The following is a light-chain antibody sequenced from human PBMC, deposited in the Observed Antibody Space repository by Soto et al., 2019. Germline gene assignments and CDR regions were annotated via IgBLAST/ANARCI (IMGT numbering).Light chain of an antibody. J-gene: IGKJ1*01. V-gene: IGKV1-33*01. CDR3: QQYDSLTWT. Sequence: DIQMTQSPSSLSASVGDRVTITCLASQDISTYLNWYQQKLGKAPKLLIYDTSTLGAGVPARFSGSGSGTVFTLTINSLQPEDLATYYCQQYDSLTWTFGQGTKVDIK. CDR1: QDISTY. CDR2: DTS.